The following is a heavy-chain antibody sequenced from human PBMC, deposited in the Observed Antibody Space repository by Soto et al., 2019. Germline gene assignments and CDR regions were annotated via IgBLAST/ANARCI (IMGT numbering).Heavy chain of an antibody. J-gene: IGHJ4*02. Sequence: GGSLRLSCAASGFTFSSYGMHWVRQAPGKGLEWVAVIWYDGSNKYYADSVKGRFTISRDKSKNTLYLQMNSLRAEDTAVYYCARDSPVGATYTHYFDYWGQGTLVTVSS. D-gene: IGHD1-26*01. CDR3: ARDSPVGATYTHYFDY. CDR1: GFTFSSYG. V-gene: IGHV3-33*01. CDR2: IWYDGSNK.